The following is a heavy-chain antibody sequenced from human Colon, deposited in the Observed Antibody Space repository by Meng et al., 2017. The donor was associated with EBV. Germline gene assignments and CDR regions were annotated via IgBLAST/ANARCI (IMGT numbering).Heavy chain of an antibody. CDR2: IDDSGST. J-gene: IGHJ4*02. V-gene: IGHV4-4*02. CDR1: GVSISSNIR. CDR3: ARGKQDAWELLAY. Sequence: LQGSGPGLVKPSATLSPTCGVSGVSISSNIRWTWVRQPPGKGLEWIGDIDDSGSTNYNPSLNSRISISLDKSKNHFSLKVNSVTAADTAVYYCARGKQDAWELLAYWGQGALVTVSS. D-gene: IGHD1-26*01.